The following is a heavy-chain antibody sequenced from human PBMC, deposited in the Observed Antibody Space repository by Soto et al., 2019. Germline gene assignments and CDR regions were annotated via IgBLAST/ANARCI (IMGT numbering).Heavy chain of an antibody. V-gene: IGHV3-23*01. CDR2: ISGSGGST. Sequence: EVQLLESGGGLVQPGGSLRLSCAASGFTFSSYAMSWVRQAPGKGLEWVSAISGSGGSTYYADSVKGRFTISRDNSKNTLYLQMNSLRAEDTAVYYCAKAGSEYYGSGSPDLYYFDYWGRGTLVTVSS. D-gene: IGHD3-10*01. CDR3: AKAGSEYYGSGSPDLYYFDY. CDR1: GFTFSSYA. J-gene: IGHJ4*02.